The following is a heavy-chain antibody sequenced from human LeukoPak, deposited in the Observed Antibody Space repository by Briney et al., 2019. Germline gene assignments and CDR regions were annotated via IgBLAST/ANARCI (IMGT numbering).Heavy chain of an antibody. J-gene: IGHJ4*02. CDR3: ARLSLNGGRLWYFDY. Sequence: AETLSLTCTASGVSINNYYWSWIRQSPEKGLEYIGYIFYSGGNNYDPSLKGRLTISVDTSTNQFSLKLTSVTAADTAVYYCARLSLNGGRLWYFDYWGQGILVTVSS. CDR2: IFYSGGN. CDR1: GVSINNYY. D-gene: IGHD3-16*01. V-gene: IGHV4-59*01.